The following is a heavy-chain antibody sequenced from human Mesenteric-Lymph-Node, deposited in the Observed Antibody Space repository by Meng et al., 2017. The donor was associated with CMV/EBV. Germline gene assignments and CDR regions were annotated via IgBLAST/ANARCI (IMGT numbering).Heavy chain of an antibody. CDR1: GGSFSGYY. Sequence: CAVYGGSFSGYYWSWIRQPPGKGLEWIGEINHFGSTNYNPSLKSRVTISVDKSKNQFSLKLSSVTAADTAVYYCARVVFGATTRFDYWGQGTLVTVSS. D-gene: IGHD3-10*02. CDR2: INHFGST. J-gene: IGHJ4*02. V-gene: IGHV4-34*01. CDR3: ARVVFGATTRFDY.